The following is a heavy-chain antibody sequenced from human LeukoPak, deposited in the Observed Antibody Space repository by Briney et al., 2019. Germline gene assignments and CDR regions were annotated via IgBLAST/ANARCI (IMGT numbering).Heavy chain of an antibody. J-gene: IGHJ3*02. CDR3: ATLYSSSWYMGHLRPRSDAFDI. D-gene: IGHD6-13*01. V-gene: IGHV4-59*01. Sequence: SETLSLTCTVSGGSISSYYWSWIRQPPGKGLEWIVYIYYSGSTNSNPSLKSRVTISVDTSKNQFSLKLSSGTAADTAVYYCATLYSSSWYMGHLRPRSDAFDIWGQGTMVTVSS. CDR2: IYYSGST. CDR1: GGSISSYY.